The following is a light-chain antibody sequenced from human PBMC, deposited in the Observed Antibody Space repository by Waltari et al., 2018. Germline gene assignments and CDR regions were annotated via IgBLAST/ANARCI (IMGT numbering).Light chain of an antibody. V-gene: IGKV2-30*02. J-gene: IGKJ4*01. CDR3: MQGTHWPLT. CDR1: QSLVHTDGNTY. CDR2: KVS. Sequence: DVVMTQSPLSLPVTLGQPASIPCRSSQSLVHTDGNTYLTWFQQRPGQSPRRLIYKVSKRDSGVPDRFSGSGSGTDFTLEISRVEAEDVGVYYCMQGTHWPLTFGGGTKVEIK.